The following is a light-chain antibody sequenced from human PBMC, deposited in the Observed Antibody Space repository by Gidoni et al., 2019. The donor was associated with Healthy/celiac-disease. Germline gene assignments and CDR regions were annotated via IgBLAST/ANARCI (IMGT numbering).Light chain of an antibody. Sequence: QSDLTPPASVSGSPGQSITISCTGTSSDVGRYNYVSWYQQHPGNAPKLMIYDVSNRPSGVSNRFSGSQSGNTSSLTISWLQAEDEAEYYCSSYTSSSLWVFGGGTKLTVL. CDR1: SSDVGRYNY. J-gene: IGLJ3*02. CDR3: SSYTSSSLWV. CDR2: DVS. V-gene: IGLV2-14*03.